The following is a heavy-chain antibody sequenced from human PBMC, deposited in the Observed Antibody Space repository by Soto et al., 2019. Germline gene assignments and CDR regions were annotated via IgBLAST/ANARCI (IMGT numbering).Heavy chain of an antibody. V-gene: IGHV3-30*18. D-gene: IGHD6-13*01. Sequence: GGSLRLSCAASGFTFSNYAIHWVRQAPGKGLEWVAVIASDGKDKRNADSVKGRFTISRDNSKNTVYLQMNSLRGEDTAVYYCAKDGAIAAADYFFDYWGQGSLVTVSS. CDR1: GFTFSNYA. CDR3: AKDGAIAAADYFFDY. J-gene: IGHJ4*02. CDR2: IASDGKDK.